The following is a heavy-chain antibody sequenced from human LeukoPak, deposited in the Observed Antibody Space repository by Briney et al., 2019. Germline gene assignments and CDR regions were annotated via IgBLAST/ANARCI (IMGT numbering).Heavy chain of an antibody. V-gene: IGHV1-2*04. Sequence: ASVKVSCKASGYTFTGYYMHWVRQAPGQGLEWMGWINPNSGGTNYAQKFQGWVTMTRDTSISTAYMELSRLTSDDTAVYYCASKADGFCSSSRCQGAFDYWGQGSMVTVSS. D-gene: IGHD2-2*01. J-gene: IGHJ3*01. CDR3: ASKADGFCSSSRCQGAFDY. CDR1: GYTFTGYY. CDR2: INPNSGGT.